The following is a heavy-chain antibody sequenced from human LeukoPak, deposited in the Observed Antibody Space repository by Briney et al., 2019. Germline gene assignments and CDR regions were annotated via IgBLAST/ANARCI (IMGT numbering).Heavy chain of an antibody. Sequence: SVKVSCKASGGTFSSFIITWVRQAPAQGLEWMGRIIPVFGPSTLALKFQGRVTMTRNTSISTAYMELSSLRSEDTAVYYCARRTKWLSRFDPWGQGTLVTVSS. D-gene: IGHD3-22*01. CDR1: GGTFSSFI. J-gene: IGHJ5*02. CDR2: IIPVFGPS. CDR3: ARRTKWLSRFDP. V-gene: IGHV1-69*08.